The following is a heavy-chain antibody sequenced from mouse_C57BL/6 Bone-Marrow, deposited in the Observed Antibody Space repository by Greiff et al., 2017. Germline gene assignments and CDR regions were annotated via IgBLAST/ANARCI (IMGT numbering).Heavy chain of an antibody. D-gene: IGHD3-2*02. J-gene: IGHJ4*01. Sequence: VQLKESGAELARPGASVKLSCKASGYTFTSYGISWVKQRTGQGLEWIGEIYPRSGNTYYNEKFKGKATLTADKSSSTAYMELRSLTSEDSAVYFCASAQATCMDYWGQGTSVTVSS. V-gene: IGHV1-81*01. CDR2: IYPRSGNT. CDR1: GYTFTSYG. CDR3: ASAQATCMDY.